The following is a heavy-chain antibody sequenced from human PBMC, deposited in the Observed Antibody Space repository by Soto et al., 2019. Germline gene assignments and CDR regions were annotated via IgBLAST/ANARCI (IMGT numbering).Heavy chain of an antibody. J-gene: IGHJ5*02. Sequence: SDTLSLTCTVSGSSVNSGSYYWSWIRQPPGKGLEWIGYIYYSGSTKYNPSLKSRVTISVDTSKNQFSLKLSSVTAADTAVYYCARGPGSTVTRDWFDPWGQGTLVTVSS. CDR1: GSSVNSGSYY. V-gene: IGHV4-61*01. D-gene: IGHD4-17*01. CDR2: IYYSGST. CDR3: ARGPGSTVTRDWFDP.